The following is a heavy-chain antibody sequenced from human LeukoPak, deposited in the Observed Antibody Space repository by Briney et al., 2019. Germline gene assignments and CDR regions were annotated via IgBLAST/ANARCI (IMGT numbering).Heavy chain of an antibody. V-gene: IGHV3-30*04. CDR3: AKEQWELLLGY. D-gene: IGHD1-26*01. CDR1: GFTFSSYA. J-gene: IGHJ4*02. CDR2: ISYDGSNK. Sequence: GGSLRLSCAASGFTFSSYAMHWVRQAPGKGLEWVAVISYDGSNKYYADSVKGRFTISRDNSKNTLYLQMNSLRAEDTAVYYCAKEQWELLLGYWGQGTLVTVSS.